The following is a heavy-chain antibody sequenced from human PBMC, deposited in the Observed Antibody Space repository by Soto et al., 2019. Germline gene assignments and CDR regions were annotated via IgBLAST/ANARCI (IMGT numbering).Heavy chain of an antibody. CDR3: ARGTMVRGVIILPYYYYGMDV. J-gene: IGHJ6*02. D-gene: IGHD3-10*01. V-gene: IGHV3-11*01. CDR2: ISSSGSTI. CDR1: GFTFSDYY. Sequence: LRLSCAASGFTFSDYYMSWIRQAPGKGLEWVSYISSSGSTIYYADSVKGRFTISRDNAKNSLYLQMNSLRAEDTAVYYCARGTMVRGVIILPYYYYGMDVWGQGTTVTVS.